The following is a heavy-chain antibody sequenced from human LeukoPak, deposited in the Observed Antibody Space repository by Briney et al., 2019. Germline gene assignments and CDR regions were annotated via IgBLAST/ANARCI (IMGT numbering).Heavy chain of an antibody. Sequence: PSETLSLTCTVSGGSISDYYWSWIRQPPGKGLEWIGYMYYTGSTNYNPSLKSRVTMSVDTSKTRFFLKLTSVTAADTALYYCARVSVVYGMDVWGQGTAVTVS. CDR1: GGSISDYY. CDR2: MYYTGST. V-gene: IGHV4-59*01. J-gene: IGHJ6*02. CDR3: ARVSVVYGMDV.